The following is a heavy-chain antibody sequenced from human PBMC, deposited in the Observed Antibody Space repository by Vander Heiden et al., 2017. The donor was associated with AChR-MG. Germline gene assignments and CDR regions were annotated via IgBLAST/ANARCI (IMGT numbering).Heavy chain of an antibody. CDR1: GGTFSSYA. J-gene: IGHJ5*02. Sequence: QVQLVQSGAEVKKPGSSVKVYCKASGGTFSSYAISWVRQAPGQGLEWMGGIIPIFGTANYAQKFQGRVTITADESTSTAYMELSRMRSEDTAVYYCARQGRVPLDRFDPWGHGTLVTVSS. D-gene: IGHD6-6*01. CDR2: IIPIFGTA. CDR3: ARQGRVPLDRFDP. V-gene: IGHV1-69*01.